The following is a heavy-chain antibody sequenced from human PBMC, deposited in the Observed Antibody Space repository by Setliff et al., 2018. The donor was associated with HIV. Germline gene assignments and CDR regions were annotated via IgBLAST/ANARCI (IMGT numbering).Heavy chain of an antibody. CDR1: GYSFTNYA. CDR2: ITPFNGNT. J-gene: IGHJ6*03. Sequence: ASVKVSCKASGYSFTNYAISWVRQAPGQGLDWMGWITPFNGNTNYAQKLQSRVTMTTDTSTSTAYMELRSLRSDDTAVYYCARDIKWVPRGYYYYYMDVWGKGTTVTVAS. D-gene: IGHD2-8*01. CDR3: ARDIKWVPRGYYYYYMDV. V-gene: IGHV1-18*01.